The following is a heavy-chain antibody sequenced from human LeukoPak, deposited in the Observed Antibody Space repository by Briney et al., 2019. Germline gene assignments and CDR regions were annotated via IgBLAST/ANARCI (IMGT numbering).Heavy chain of an antibody. CDR1: GFTFSSYG. D-gene: IGHD3-10*01. V-gene: IGHV3-74*01. Sequence: GGSLRLSCAASGFTFSSYGMHWVRQAPGKGLVWVSRINSDGSSTSYADSVKGRFTISRDNAKNTLYLQMNSLRAEDTAVYYCARAGRALLWFGELLGDAFDIWGQGTMVTVSS. J-gene: IGHJ3*02. CDR2: INSDGSST. CDR3: ARAGRALLWFGELLGDAFDI.